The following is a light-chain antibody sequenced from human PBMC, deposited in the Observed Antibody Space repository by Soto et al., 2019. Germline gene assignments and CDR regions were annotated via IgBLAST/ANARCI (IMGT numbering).Light chain of an antibody. J-gene: IGKJ1*01. CDR1: QSVSSGY. Sequence: EIVLTQSPGTLSLSPGERSTLSCRASQSVSSGYLAWYQQKPGQAPRLLIYGASNRATGIPDRFSGSGSGTDFTLTISRLEPEDFAVYYCQQYGSSPRTFGQGTKGDNK. V-gene: IGKV3-20*01. CDR3: QQYGSSPRT. CDR2: GAS.